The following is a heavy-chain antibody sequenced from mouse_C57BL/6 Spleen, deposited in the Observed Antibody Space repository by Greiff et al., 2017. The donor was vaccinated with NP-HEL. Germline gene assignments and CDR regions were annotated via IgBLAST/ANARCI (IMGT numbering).Heavy chain of an antibody. V-gene: IGHV5-9*01. D-gene: IGHD2-4*01. Sequence: EVQGVESGGGLVKPGGSLKLSCAASGFTFSSYTMSWVRQTPEKRLEWVATISGGGGNTYYPDSVKGRFTISRDNAKNTLYLQMSSLRSEDTALYYCARRGDYGAWFAYWGQGTLVTVSA. CDR2: ISGGGGNT. CDR3: ARRGDYGAWFAY. CDR1: GFTFSSYT. J-gene: IGHJ3*01.